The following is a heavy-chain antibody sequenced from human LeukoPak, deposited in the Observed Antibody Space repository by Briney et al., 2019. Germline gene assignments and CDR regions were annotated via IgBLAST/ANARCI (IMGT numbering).Heavy chain of an antibody. V-gene: IGHV1-2*06. Sequence: ASVKVSCKASGYTFTGYYMHWVRQAPGQGLEWMGRINPNSGGTNYAQKFQGRVTMTRDTSISTAYMELSRLRSDDTAVYYCARVRSGWPGRNRLDYWGQGTLVTVSS. J-gene: IGHJ4*02. CDR2: INPNSGGT. D-gene: IGHD6-19*01. CDR3: ARVRSGWPGRNRLDY. CDR1: GYTFTGYY.